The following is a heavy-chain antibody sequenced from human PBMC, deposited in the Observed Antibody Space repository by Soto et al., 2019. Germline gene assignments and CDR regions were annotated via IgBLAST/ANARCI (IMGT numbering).Heavy chain of an antibody. V-gene: IGHV3-21*01. J-gene: IGHJ6*02. CDR3: ARDPNTAPRFYGMDV. Sequence: PGGSLRLSCAASGFTFSSYSMNWVRQAPGKGLEWVSSISSSSSYIYYADSVKGRFTISRDNAKNSLYLQINSLRAEDTAVYYCARDPNTAPRFYGMDVWGQGTTVTISS. D-gene: IGHD5-18*01. CDR2: ISSSSSYI. CDR1: GFTFSSYS.